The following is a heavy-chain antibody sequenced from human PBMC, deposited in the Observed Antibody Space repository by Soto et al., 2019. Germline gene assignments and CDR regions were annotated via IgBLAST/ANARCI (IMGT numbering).Heavy chain of an antibody. Sequence: QVQLVQSGAEVKKPGSSVKVSCKASGGTFSSYAISWVRQDPGQGLEWMGGIIPIFGTANYAQKFQGRVTITADKSTSTAYMELSSLRSEDTAVYYCARGGGAIDYYYYGMDVWGQGTTVTVSS. J-gene: IGHJ6*02. CDR1: GGTFSSYA. D-gene: IGHD3-16*02. CDR2: IIPIFGTA. CDR3: ARGGGAIDYYYYGMDV. V-gene: IGHV1-69*06.